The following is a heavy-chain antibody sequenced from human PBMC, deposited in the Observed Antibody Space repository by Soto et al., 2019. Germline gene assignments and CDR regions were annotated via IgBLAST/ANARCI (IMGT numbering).Heavy chain of an antibody. CDR3: ARHGCSGGNCYLDQ. Sequence: ASETLSLTCTVSRGFISAYYWSWIRQPPGKGLEWIAYIDYSGITNYSPSLRSRVTISVDTSKNQFSLKVNSVTAADTAVYYCARHGCSGGNCYLDQWGQGNLVTVPQ. CDR2: IDYSGIT. D-gene: IGHD2-15*01. V-gene: IGHV4-59*08. J-gene: IGHJ4*02. CDR1: RGFISAYY.